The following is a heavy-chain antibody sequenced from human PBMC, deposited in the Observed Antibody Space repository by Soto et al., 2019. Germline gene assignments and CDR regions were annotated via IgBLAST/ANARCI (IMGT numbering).Heavy chain of an antibody. V-gene: IGHV4-39*01. Sequence: LSLTCTVSGGSLGSSSYYWGWIRQSPGKGLEWIGNIYYSGNTFYNPSLKSRVTISVDTSKNQFYLHLSSVTAADTAIFYCASIAAPGTTHFDFWGQGTLVTVS. CDR3: ASIAAPGTTHFDF. J-gene: IGHJ4*02. CDR2: IYYSGNT. D-gene: IGHD6-13*01. CDR1: GGSLGSSSYY.